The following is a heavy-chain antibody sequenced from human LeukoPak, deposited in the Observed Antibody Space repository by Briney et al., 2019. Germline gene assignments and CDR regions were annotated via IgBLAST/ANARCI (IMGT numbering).Heavy chain of an antibody. CDR3: ITFSMIVVVITD. J-gene: IGHJ4*02. D-gene: IGHD3-22*01. CDR2: IKSKSDGGTT. V-gene: IGHV3-15*01. Sequence: GGSLRLSCAASGFTFSSYGMHWVRQAPGKGLEWVGRIKSKSDGGTTDYAAPVKGRFTISRDDSKNTLYLQMNSLKTEDTAVYYCITFSMIVVVITDWGQGTLVTVSS. CDR1: GFTFSSYG.